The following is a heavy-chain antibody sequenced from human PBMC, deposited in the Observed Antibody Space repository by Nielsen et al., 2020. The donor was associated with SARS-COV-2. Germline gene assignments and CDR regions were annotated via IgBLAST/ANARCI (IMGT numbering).Heavy chain of an antibody. V-gene: IGHV4-30-2*01. CDR3: ARGGRITFGGADDAFDF. D-gene: IGHD3-16*01. CDR2: IYHSGRT. J-gene: IGHJ3*01. CDR1: GGSISSGGYS. Sequence: SETLSLTCAVSGGSISSGGYSWRWIRQPPGKGLEWIGYIYHSGRTYYNPSLKSRVTISVDRSKNQFTLKLSSVTAADTAVYYCARGGRITFGGADDAFDFWGQGSVVTVSS.